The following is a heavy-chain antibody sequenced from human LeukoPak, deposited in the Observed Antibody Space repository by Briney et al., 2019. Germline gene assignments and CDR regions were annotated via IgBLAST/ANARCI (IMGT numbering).Heavy chain of an antibody. D-gene: IGHD2-21*01. CDR3: ARGDPAAYYYYMDV. J-gene: IGHJ6*03. CDR1: GGSISSYY. V-gene: IGHV4-59*01. CDR2: IYYSGST. Sequence: PSETLSLTCTVSGGSISSYYWSWIRQPPGKGLEWIGYIYYSGSTNYNPSLKSRVTISVDTSKNQFSLKLSSVTAADTAVYYCARGDPAAYYYYMDVWGKGTTVTVSS.